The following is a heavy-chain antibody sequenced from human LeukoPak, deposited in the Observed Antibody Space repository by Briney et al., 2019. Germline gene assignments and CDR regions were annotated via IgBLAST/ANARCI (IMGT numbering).Heavy chain of an antibody. CDR3: ARDDRDGYNYFAY. D-gene: IGHD5-24*01. J-gene: IGHJ4*02. CDR2: ISSSRSYI. V-gene: IGHV3-21*01. Sequence: GGSLRLSCAASGFTFSSYSMNWVRQAPGKGLEWVSSISSSRSYIYYADSVKGRFTIYRDNAKNSLYLQMNSLRAEDSAVYYCARDDRDGYNYFAYWGQGTLVTVSS. CDR1: GFTFSSYS.